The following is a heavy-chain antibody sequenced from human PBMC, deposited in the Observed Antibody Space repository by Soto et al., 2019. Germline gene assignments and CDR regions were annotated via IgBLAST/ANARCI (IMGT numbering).Heavy chain of an antibody. J-gene: IGHJ4*02. CDR2: ISDDGSNK. Sequence: VGSLRLSSAASGFTFSSYGMHWVRQAPGKGLEWVAVISDDGSNKYYADSVKGRFTISRDNSKNTLYLQMNSLRAEDTAVYYCAKVFCSSTSCYTGIGPYWGQGTLVTVSS. CDR1: GFTFSSYG. V-gene: IGHV3-30*18. D-gene: IGHD2-2*02. CDR3: AKVFCSSTSCYTGIGPY.